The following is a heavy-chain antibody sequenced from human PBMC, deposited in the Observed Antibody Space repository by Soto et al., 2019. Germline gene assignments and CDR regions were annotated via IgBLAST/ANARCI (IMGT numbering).Heavy chain of an antibody. V-gene: IGHV3-74*01. D-gene: IGHD5-12*01. CDR2: IKGDGSET. CDR3: LRGNSGYGNFDY. Sequence: SGGSLRLSCAASGFTFSSYWMRWVRQAPGKGLVWVSRIKGDGSETNYADSVKGRFTISRDNAKNTLYLQLNSLRAEDTAVYYCLRGNSGYGNFDYWGQGTRVTVSS. J-gene: IGHJ4*02. CDR1: GFTFSSYW.